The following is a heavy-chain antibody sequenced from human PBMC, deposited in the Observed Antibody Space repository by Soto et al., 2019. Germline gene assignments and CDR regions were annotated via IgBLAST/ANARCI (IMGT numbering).Heavy chain of an antibody. CDR1: GYTFTSYG. V-gene: IGHV1-69*13. Sequence: SVKVSCKASGYTFTSYGISWVRQAPGQGLEWMGGIIPIFGTANYAQKFQGRVTITADESTSTAYMELSSLRSEDTAVYYCARVRRGSYYDYYYSYGMDGWGQGTTVNVAS. J-gene: IGHJ6*02. CDR2: IIPIFGTA. CDR3: ARVRRGSYYDYYYSYGMDG. D-gene: IGHD1-26*01.